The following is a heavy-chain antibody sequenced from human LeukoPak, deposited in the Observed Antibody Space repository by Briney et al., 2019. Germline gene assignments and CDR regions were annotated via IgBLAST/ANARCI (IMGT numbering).Heavy chain of an antibody. J-gene: IGHJ6*04. CDR2: IIPIFGTA. V-gene: IGHV1-69*01. Sequence: GSSVKVSCKASGGTFSSYAISWVRQAPGQGLEWMGGIIPIFGTANYAQKFQGRVTITADESTSTAYMGLSSLRSEDTAVYYCASYYYGSGSPYGMDVWGKGTTVTVSS. CDR3: ASYYYGSGSPYGMDV. D-gene: IGHD3-10*01. CDR1: GGTFSSYA.